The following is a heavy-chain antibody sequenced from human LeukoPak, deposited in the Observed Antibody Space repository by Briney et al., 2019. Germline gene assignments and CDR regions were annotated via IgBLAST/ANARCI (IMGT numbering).Heavy chain of an antibody. CDR2: IKGDERST. Sequence: PGGSLRLSCAASGFTFSSYWLHWVRQAPGKGLVWVSCIKGDERSTNYADSVKGRFTISRDNAKNTVYLEMNSLRAEDTAVYYCVRGQLWSYYHDYWGQGTLVTVSS. CDR3: VRGQLWSYYHDY. V-gene: IGHV3-74*01. J-gene: IGHJ4*02. CDR1: GFTFSSYW. D-gene: IGHD5-18*01.